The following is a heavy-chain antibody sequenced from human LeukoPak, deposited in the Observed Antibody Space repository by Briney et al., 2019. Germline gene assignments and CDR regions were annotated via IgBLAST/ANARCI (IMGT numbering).Heavy chain of an antibody. Sequence: GGSLRLSCAASGFTFDDYAMHWVWQAPGKGLEWVSGISWNSGSIGYADSVKGRFTISRDNAKNSLYLQMNSLRAEDTALYYCAKDYSYGSGTSDAFDIWGQGTMVTVSS. V-gene: IGHV3-9*01. D-gene: IGHD3-10*01. CDR2: ISWNSGSI. CDR1: GFTFDDYA. CDR3: AKDYSYGSGTSDAFDI. J-gene: IGHJ3*02.